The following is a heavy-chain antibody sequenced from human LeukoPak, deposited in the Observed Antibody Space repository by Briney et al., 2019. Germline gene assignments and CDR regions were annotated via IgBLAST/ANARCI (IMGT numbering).Heavy chain of an antibody. Sequence: PSETLSLTCTVSGGSISSYYWSWIRQPPGKGLEWIGYTYYSGSTNYNPSLKSRVTISVDTSKNQFSLKLSSVTAADTAVYYCARGGIVGATDAFDIWGQGTMVTVSS. CDR2: TYYSGST. V-gene: IGHV4-59*01. CDR3: ARGGIVGATDAFDI. D-gene: IGHD1-26*01. CDR1: GGSISSYY. J-gene: IGHJ3*02.